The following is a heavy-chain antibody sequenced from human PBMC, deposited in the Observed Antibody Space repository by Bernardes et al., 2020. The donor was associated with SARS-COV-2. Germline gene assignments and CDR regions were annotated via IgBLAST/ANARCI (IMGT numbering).Heavy chain of an antibody. J-gene: IGHJ4*02. CDR2: MNPNSGNT. CDR1: GYTFTSYD. V-gene: IGHV1-8*01. CDR3: ARVPSATVVTLYYFDY. D-gene: IGHD4-17*01. Sequence: KVSCKASGYTFTSYDINWVRQATGQGLEWMGWMNPNSGNTGYAQKFQGRVTMTRNTSISTAYMELSSLRSEDTAVYYCARVPSATVVTLYYFDYWGQGTLVTVSS.